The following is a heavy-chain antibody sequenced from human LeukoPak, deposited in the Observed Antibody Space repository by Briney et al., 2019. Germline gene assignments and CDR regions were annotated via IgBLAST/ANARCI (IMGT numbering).Heavy chain of an antibody. V-gene: IGHV1-18*01. CDR2: ISAYNGKT. Sequence: GASVKVSCTASGYTFNNFAVTWVRQAPGQGLEYMGWISAYNGKTNYVQKLQGRVTMTTDTSTSTVYMELRNLRSDDTAMYYCARELIRTFDYWGQGTLVTVSS. CDR3: ARELIRTFDY. D-gene: IGHD3-16*01. CDR1: GYTFNNFA. J-gene: IGHJ4*02.